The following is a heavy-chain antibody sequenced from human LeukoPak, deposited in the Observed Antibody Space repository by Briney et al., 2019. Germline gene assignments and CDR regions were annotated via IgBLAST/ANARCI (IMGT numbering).Heavy chain of an antibody. V-gene: IGHV1-18*01. CDR3: ARFQSPYYYDSSGAFDY. J-gene: IGHJ4*02. D-gene: IGHD3-22*01. CDR2: ISAYNGNT. Sequence: GASVKVSCKASGYTFTSYGISWVRKAPGQGLEWMGWISAYNGNTNYAQKLQGRVTMTTDTSTSTAYMELRSLRSDDTAVYYCARFQSPYYYDSSGAFDYWGQGTLVTVSS. CDR1: GYTFTSYG.